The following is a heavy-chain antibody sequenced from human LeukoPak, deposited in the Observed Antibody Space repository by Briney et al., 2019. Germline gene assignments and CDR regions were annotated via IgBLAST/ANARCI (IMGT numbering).Heavy chain of an antibody. Sequence: GSLRLSCAASGFTVSSNYMSWVRQAPGKGLEWVSVIYSGGSTYYADSVKGRFTISRDNPKNTLYLQMNSLRAEDTAVYYCARGIVGAPDAFDIWGQGTMVTVSS. V-gene: IGHV3-53*01. CDR3: ARGIVGAPDAFDI. CDR1: GFTVSSNY. D-gene: IGHD1-26*01. CDR2: IYSGGST. J-gene: IGHJ3*02.